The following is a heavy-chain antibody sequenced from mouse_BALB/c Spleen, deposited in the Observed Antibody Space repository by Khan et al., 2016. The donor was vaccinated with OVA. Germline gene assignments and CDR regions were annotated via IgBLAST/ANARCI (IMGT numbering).Heavy chain of an antibody. CDR2: ITPANGNT. J-gene: IGHJ1*01. CDR3: VLPSYDPLNFDV. V-gene: IGHV14-3*02. D-gene: IGHD2-3*01. Sequence: EVQLQQSGAELVKPGASVKLSCTASGFNIKDTYIHWVKRRPEQGLEWIGRITPANGNTEYDPKFQGKATMRADTSSNTAYLQLSSLTSGDTAVYYCVLPSYDPLNFDVWGAGTTVTVSS. CDR1: GFNIKDTY.